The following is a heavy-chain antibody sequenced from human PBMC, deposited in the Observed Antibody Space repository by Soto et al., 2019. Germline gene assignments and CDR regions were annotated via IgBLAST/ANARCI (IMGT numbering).Heavy chain of an antibody. J-gene: IGHJ4*02. V-gene: IGHV1-18*01. CDR2: ISAYNGNT. CDR1: GYTFTGYG. Sequence: ASVKVSCKASGYTFTGYGISWVRQAPGQGLEWMGWISAYNGNTNYAQKLQGRVTMTTDTSTSTAYMELRSLRSDDTAVYYCARVGVLAVAGIFEYWGQGTLVTVSS. CDR3: ARVGVLAVAGIFEY. D-gene: IGHD6-19*01.